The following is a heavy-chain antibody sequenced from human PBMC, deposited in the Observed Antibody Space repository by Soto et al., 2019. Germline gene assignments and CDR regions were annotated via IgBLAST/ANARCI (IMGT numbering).Heavy chain of an antibody. J-gene: IGHJ4*02. D-gene: IGHD3-10*01. Sequence: EVQLVESGGGLVQPGGSLRLSCAASGFTFSSYRMNWVRQAPGKGLEWVSYISSSSSTIYYADSVKGRFAISRDNAKNSLYLQMTSLRAEDTAVYYCARPYYYGSGSYSSWGQGTLVTVSS. V-gene: IGHV3-48*01. CDR1: GFTFSSYR. CDR2: ISSSSSTI. CDR3: ARPYYYGSGSYSS.